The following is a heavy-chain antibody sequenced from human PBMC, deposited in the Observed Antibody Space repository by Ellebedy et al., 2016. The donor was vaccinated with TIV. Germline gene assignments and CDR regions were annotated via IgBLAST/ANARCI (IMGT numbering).Heavy chain of an antibody. J-gene: IGHJ6*02. CDR2: ISPGDSDI. Sequence: GGSLRLSCKGSGYNFTSYWIGWVRQMPGKGLEWMGIISPGDSDIRYSPSFQGQVTISADKSISTAYLQWSSLKASDTAMYYCARLWEAVAGHGMDVWGQGTMVTVSS. CDR3: ARLWEAVAGHGMDV. CDR1: GYNFTSYW. D-gene: IGHD6-19*01. V-gene: IGHV5-51*01.